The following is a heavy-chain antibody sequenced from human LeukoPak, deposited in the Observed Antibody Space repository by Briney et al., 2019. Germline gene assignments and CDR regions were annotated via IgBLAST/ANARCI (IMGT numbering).Heavy chain of an antibody. V-gene: IGHV3-7*01. Sequence: GGSLRLSCVGSGFIFSSYAMTWVRQAPGKGLEWVANINQDESEKYYVDSVKGRLTISRDNAKNSLYLQMNSLRAEDTALYYCARGDWGPYYWGQGTLVTVSS. CDR2: INQDESEK. CDR3: ARGDWGPYY. J-gene: IGHJ4*02. D-gene: IGHD7-27*01. CDR1: GFIFSSYA.